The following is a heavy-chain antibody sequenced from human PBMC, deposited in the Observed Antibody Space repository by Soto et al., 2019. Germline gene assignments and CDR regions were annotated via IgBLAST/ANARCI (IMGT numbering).Heavy chain of an antibody. J-gene: IGHJ4*02. V-gene: IGHV1-58*01. CDR3: AARVHYYHSSGPGDY. D-gene: IGHD3-22*01. CDR1: GFTFTSSA. CDR2: IVVGSGNT. Sequence: SVKVSCKASGFTFTSSAVQWVRQARGQRLEWIGWIVVGSGNTNYAQKFQERVTITRDMSTSTAYMERSSLRSEDTAVYYCAARVHYYHSSGPGDYWGQGTLVTGSS.